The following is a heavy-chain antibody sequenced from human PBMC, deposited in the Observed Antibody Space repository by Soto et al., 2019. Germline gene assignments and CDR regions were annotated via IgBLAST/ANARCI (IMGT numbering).Heavy chain of an antibody. CDR2: MSYDGSNK. Sequence: QVHLVESGGGVVQPGRSLRLSCTASGFTFSNYSIHWVRQAPGKGLEWVAVMSYDGSNKYYADSVKGRFTISRDNSKNTRYVQMTSLRAEDTAMYYCARDQKGGNCRGGSCHFWYGMDVWGQGNTVTVS. V-gene: IGHV3-30-3*01. CDR1: GFTFSNYS. D-gene: IGHD2-15*01. CDR3: ARDQKGGNCRGGSCHFWYGMDV. J-gene: IGHJ6*02.